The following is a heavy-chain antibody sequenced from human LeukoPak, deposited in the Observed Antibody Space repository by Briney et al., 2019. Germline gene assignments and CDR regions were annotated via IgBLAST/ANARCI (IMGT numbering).Heavy chain of an antibody. V-gene: IGHV3-30*01. D-gene: IGHD6-13*01. J-gene: IGHJ4*01. CDR1: GFTFSDYV. Sequence: GGSLRLSCAASGFTFSDYVMHWVRQAPGKGLEWVAVIAYDGSNKYYADSVKGRFTISRDNSKNTLYLQMNSLRAEDTAGYFCASSGDSSSWFYFGHWGHGTLVTVSS. CDR3: ASSGDSSSWFYFGH. CDR2: IAYDGSNK.